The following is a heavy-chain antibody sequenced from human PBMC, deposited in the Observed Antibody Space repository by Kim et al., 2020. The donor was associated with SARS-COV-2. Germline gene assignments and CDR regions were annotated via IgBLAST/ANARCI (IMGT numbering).Heavy chain of an antibody. J-gene: IGHJ4*02. CDR3: ARDIYHTGFDY. Sequence: NTKFSQQFQGRVTFTRDTSANTVYMELSRLGSEDTAVYYWARDIYHTGFDYWGQGTLVAVSS. CDR2: NT. V-gene: IGHV1-3*01. D-gene: IGHD2-8*02.